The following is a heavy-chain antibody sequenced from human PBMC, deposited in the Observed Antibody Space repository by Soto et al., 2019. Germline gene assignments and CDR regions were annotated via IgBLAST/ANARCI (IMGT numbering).Heavy chain of an antibody. D-gene: IGHD3-22*01. J-gene: IGHJ4*02. V-gene: IGHV3-23*01. CDR2: ISGSGVST. CDR3: AKDLLRDSSGFYFAYFFDY. Sequence: PGGSLRLSCAASGFTFSSYAMTWVRQAPGKGLEWVSSISGSGVSTYYADSVRGRLTISRDNSNNTLFLQMNSLRAEDTAVYYCAKDLLRDSSGFYFAYFFDYWGQGAQVTVS. CDR1: GFTFSSYA.